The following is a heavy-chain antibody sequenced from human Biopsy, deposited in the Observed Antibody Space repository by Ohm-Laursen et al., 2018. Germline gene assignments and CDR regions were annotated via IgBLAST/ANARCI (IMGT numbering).Heavy chain of an antibody. CDR3: AKDDGGRYRGY. CDR2: IDSGGYT. D-gene: IGHD3-16*02. Sequence: SLRLSCTASGFTVSRNYMTWVRQAPGKGLEWVSVIDSGGYTHYTDSVRGRFAISRDDSKNTLDLQMNSLRAEDTAVYYCAKDDGGRYRGYWGQGTLVTVSS. V-gene: IGHV3-66*01. J-gene: IGHJ4*02. CDR1: GFTVSRNY.